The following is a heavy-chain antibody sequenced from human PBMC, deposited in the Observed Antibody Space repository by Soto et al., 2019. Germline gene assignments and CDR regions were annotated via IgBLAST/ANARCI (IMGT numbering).Heavy chain of an antibody. CDR1: GFTFSSYA. CDR2: ISSDGSNK. Sequence: QVQLVESGGGVVQPGRSLRLSCAASGFTFSSYALLWVRQAPGKGLEWVAVISSDGSNKYHADSVKGRFTISRDNTKNALYLRISILRPEETAVYYFARVPGYGGFKAYFDLWGRGKLVIVSS. V-gene: IGHV3-30-3*01. J-gene: IGHJ2*01. D-gene: IGHD4-17*01. CDR3: ARVPGYGGFKAYFDL.